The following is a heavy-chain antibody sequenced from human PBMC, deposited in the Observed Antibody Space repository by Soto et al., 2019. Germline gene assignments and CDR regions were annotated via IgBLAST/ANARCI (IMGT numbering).Heavy chain of an antibody. D-gene: IGHD4-17*01. Sequence: EVQLVESGGGLVQPGGSLRLSCAASGFTFSSYSMNWVRQAPGKGLEWVSYISSSSSTIYYADSVKGRFTISRDNAKNSMYLQMSSLRAEDTAVYYCARDQMRDMTTVVTPVDYWGQGTLVTVSS. CDR3: ARDQMRDMTTVVTPVDY. J-gene: IGHJ4*02. CDR2: ISSSSSTI. CDR1: GFTFSSYS. V-gene: IGHV3-48*01.